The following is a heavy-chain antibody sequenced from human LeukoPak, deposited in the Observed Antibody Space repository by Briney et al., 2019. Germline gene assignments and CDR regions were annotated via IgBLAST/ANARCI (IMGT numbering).Heavy chain of an antibody. Sequence: SGGSLRLSCVASGFTVSSNYMSWVRQAPGKGLEWVSVIYSDDNTYYADSVKGRFTISRDNSKNTLWVQINSLRAEDTAVYYCATNGLNAFDIWGQGTMVTVSS. D-gene: IGHD2-8*01. V-gene: IGHV3-66*01. CDR1: GFTVSSNY. J-gene: IGHJ3*02. CDR3: ATNGLNAFDI. CDR2: IYSDDNT.